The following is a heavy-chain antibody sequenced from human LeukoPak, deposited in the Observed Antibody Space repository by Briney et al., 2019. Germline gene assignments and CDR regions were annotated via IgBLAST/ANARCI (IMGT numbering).Heavy chain of an antibody. CDR2: IYYSGSI. V-gene: IGHV4-59*08. Sequence: SETLSLTCTVSGGSISSYYWSWIRQPPGKGLNWIGDIYYSGSINYNPSLKSRVTISVDTSKNQFSLKLRSVTAADTAVYYCARQQHYDSSGYYDYWGQGTLVTVSS. D-gene: IGHD3-22*01. J-gene: IGHJ4*02. CDR3: ARQQHYDSSGYYDY. CDR1: GGSISSYY.